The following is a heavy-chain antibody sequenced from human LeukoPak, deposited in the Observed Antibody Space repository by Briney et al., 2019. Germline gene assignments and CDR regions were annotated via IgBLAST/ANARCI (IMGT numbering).Heavy chain of an antibody. CDR2: IYYSGST. J-gene: IGHJ3*02. CDR1: GGSISSYY. Sequence: PSETLSLTCTVSGGSISSYYWSWIRQPPGKGLEWIGYIYYSGSTNYNPSLKSRVTISVDTSKNQFSLKLSSVTAADTAVYYCARDDGTATVPDAFDIWGQGTMVTVSS. D-gene: IGHD5-18*01. CDR3: ARDDGTATVPDAFDI. V-gene: IGHV4-59*01.